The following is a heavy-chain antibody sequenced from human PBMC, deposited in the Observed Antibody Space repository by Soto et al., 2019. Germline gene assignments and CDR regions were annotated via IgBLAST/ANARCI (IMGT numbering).Heavy chain of an antibody. J-gene: IGHJ6*02. CDR3: ARDLWGYCGTDCYPLDV. CDR2: LYNSGST. D-gene: IGHD2-21*02. Sequence: QVRLQESGPGLVKPSETLSLTCTVSGGSIRSYYWSWIRQAPGQGLEWIGYLYNSGSTVYNPSLKRRVTISVDTSKNQFSLKLNSVTAADTAVYYCARDLWGYCGTDCYPLDVWGQGTTVTVSS. V-gene: IGHV4-59*01. CDR1: GGSIRSYY.